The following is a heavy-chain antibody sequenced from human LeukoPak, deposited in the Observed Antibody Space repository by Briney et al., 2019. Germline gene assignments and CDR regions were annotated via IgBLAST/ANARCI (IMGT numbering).Heavy chain of an antibody. D-gene: IGHD1-1*01. V-gene: IGHV3-53*01. CDR2: IYSDGST. Sequence: PGGSLRLSCAASGFTVSSNYMSWVRQAPGKGLEWVSVIYSDGSTYYADSVKGRFTISRDNSKNTLYLQMNSLRAEDTAVYYCARTERSGPWFDPWGQGTLVTVSS. CDR1: GFTVSSNY. CDR3: ARTERSGPWFDP. J-gene: IGHJ5*02.